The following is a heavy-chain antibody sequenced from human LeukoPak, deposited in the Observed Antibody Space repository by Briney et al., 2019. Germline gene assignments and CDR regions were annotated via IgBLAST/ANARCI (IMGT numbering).Heavy chain of an antibody. CDR1: GASINSGGY. D-gene: IGHD4/OR15-4a*01. CDR2: IYTSGTT. J-gene: IGHJ6*03. V-gene: IGHV4-61*02. CDR3: AKVLGYGDYFYYSMDV. Sequence: SETLSLTCTVSGASINSGGYWTWIRQAAGMGLEWIGRIYTSGTTNYNPSLKGRVTISVDPSKNQSSLRLRSAPAADTVVYYWAKVLGYGDYFYYSMDVWGKRTTVTVSS.